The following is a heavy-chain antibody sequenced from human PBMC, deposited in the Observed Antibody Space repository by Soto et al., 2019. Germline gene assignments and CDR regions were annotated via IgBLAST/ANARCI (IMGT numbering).Heavy chain of an antibody. D-gene: IGHD1-26*01. CDR3: AGGTTSNSDSALAY. CDR1: GYSFTTYW. J-gene: IGHJ4*02. V-gene: IGHV5-51*01. Sequence: PGESLKISCKGSGYSFTTYWIAWVRQMPGKGLEWMGIIYPSDSNTRYSPSFQGQVTISADKSINTAYLQWSSLKASDTAMYYCAGGTTSNSDSALAYGGQENLVTISS. CDR2: IYPSDSNT.